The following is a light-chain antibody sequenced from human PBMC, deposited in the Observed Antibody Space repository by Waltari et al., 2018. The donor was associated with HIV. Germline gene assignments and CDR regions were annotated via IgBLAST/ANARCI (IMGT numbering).Light chain of an antibody. CDR1: SSNIGNNY. CDR3: GTWDSSLSSYV. CDR2: ENN. V-gene: IGLV1-51*02. Sequence: QSVLTQPPTVSAAPGQKVTISCSGSSSNIGNNYGSWYQQLPGTAPKLRIYENNKRPSGIADRFSGSKSGTSATLGITGLQTGDEADYYCGTWDSSLSSYVFGTGTKVTVL. J-gene: IGLJ1*01.